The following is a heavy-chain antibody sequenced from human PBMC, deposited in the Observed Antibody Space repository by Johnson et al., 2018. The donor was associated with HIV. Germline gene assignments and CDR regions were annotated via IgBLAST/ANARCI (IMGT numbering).Heavy chain of an antibody. J-gene: IGHJ3*02. CDR1: GFTFSSYA. D-gene: IGHD6-13*01. V-gene: IGHV3-23*04. Sequence: MQLVESGGGLVQPGGSLRLSCAASGFTFSSYAMNWVRQAPGKGLKWVSSISGSGGSTYYADSVKGRFTISRDNSKNTLYLQVNSLRAEDTAVYYCARERIAAAGLDAFDIWGQGTMVTVSS. CDR2: ISGSGGST. CDR3: ARERIAAAGLDAFDI.